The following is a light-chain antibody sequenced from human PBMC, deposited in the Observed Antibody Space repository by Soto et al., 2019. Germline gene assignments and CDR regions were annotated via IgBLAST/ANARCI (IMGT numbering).Light chain of an antibody. CDR1: QGIRND. CDR3: LQDYNYPYT. J-gene: IGKJ2*01. Sequence: AIQMTQSPSSLSASVGDRVTITCRASQGIRNDLGWYQQKPAKAPKLLIYAASSLQSGVPSRFSGSRSGTDFTLTISSLQPEDFATYYCLQDYNYPYTFGQGTKLEIK. V-gene: IGKV1-6*01. CDR2: AAS.